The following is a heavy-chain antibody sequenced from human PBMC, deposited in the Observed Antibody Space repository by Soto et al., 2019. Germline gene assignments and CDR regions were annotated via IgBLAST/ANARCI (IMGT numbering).Heavy chain of an antibody. V-gene: IGHV1-46*01. CDR3: ARESNGNLEGRVFDY. CDR2: INPSGGST. D-gene: IGHD2-8*01. CDR1: GYTFTSYY. J-gene: IGHJ4*02. Sequence: ASVKVSCKASGYTFTSYYTHWVRQAPGQGLEWMGIINPSGGSTSYAQKFQGRVTMTRDTSTSTVYMELSSLRSEDTAVYYCARESNGNLEGRVFDYWGQGTLVTVSS.